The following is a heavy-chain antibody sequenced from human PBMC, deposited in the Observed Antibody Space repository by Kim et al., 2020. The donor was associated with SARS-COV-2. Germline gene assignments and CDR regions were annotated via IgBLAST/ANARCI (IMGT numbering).Heavy chain of an antibody. J-gene: IGHJ6*02. V-gene: IGHV4-34*01. CDR1: GGSFSGYY. Sequence: SETLSLTCAVYGGSFSGYYWSWIRQPPGKGLEWIGEINHSGSTNYNPSLKSRVTISVDTSKNQFSLKLSSVTAADTAVYYCARGPYSSSWYSNYYGMDVWGQGTTVTVSS. CDR2: INHSGST. CDR3: ARGPYSSSWYSNYYGMDV. D-gene: IGHD6-13*01.